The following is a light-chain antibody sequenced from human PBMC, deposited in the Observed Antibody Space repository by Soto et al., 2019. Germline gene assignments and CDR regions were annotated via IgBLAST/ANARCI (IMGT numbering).Light chain of an antibody. CDR2: DAS. CDR3: QRYETYSRT. Sequence: DIQMTQSPSTLSASVGDRVTITCRASQSVGGALAWYQHKPGKAPKLLIYDASSLERGVPSRFSGSGSGTEFSLTISRLQPDDFATYYCQRYETYSRTFGQGTKVEIK. CDR1: QSVGGA. J-gene: IGKJ1*01. V-gene: IGKV1-5*01.